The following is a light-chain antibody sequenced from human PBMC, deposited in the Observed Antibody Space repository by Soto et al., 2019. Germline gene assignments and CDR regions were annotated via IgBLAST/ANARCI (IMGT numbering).Light chain of an antibody. CDR2: EVS. CDR3: SSYAGSNNLV. CDR1: SSDDGGYNY. Sequence: QSVLTQPPSASGSPGQSVTISCTGTSSDDGGYNYVSWYQQHPGKAPKLMIYEVSKRPSGVPDRFSGSKSGNTASLTVSGVQAEDEADYYCSSYAGSNNLVFGGGTKVTVL. V-gene: IGLV2-8*01. J-gene: IGLJ2*01.